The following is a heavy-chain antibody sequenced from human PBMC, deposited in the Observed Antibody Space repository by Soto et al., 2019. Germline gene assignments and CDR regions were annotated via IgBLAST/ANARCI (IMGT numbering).Heavy chain of an antibody. J-gene: IGHJ4*02. CDR3: ARVRGYGDYSDY. CDR1: GGSISSDNYY. D-gene: IGHD4-17*01. V-gene: IGHV4-30-4*01. Sequence: SETMSLTCTVSGGSISSDNYYWSWIRKTPGKGLEWIGYIYDSGSTYYNPSLKSRVTISVDTPKNQFSLKLSSVTAADTAVYYCARVRGYGDYSDYWGQGTLVIVSS. CDR2: IYDSGST.